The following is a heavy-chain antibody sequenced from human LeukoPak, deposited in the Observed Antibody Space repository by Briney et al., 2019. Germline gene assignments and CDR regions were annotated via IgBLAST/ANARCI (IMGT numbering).Heavy chain of an antibody. CDR1: GGTFSSYA. CDR3: ASGVVPAANFDY. Sequence: ASVKVSCMASGGTFSSYAISWVRQAPGQGLEWMGGIIPIFGTANYAQKFQGRVTITTDESTSTAYMELSSLRSEDTAVYYCASGVVPAANFDYWGQGTLVTVSS. V-gene: IGHV1-69*05. D-gene: IGHD2-2*01. CDR2: IIPIFGTA. J-gene: IGHJ4*02.